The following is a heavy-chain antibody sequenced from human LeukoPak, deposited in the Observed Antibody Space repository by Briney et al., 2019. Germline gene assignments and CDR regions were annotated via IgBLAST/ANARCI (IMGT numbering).Heavy chain of an antibody. Sequence: GESLKISCKGSGYSFTSYWIGWVRQMPGRGLEWMGIIHPGDSDTRYSPSFQGQVTISADRSISTAYLQWSSLKASDTAMYYCARHEADYLYSSSSHYYYYYMDVWGKGTTVTVSS. CDR1: GYSFTSYW. CDR2: IHPGDSDT. V-gene: IGHV5-51*01. J-gene: IGHJ6*03. D-gene: IGHD6-6*01. CDR3: ARHEADYLYSSSSHYYYYYMDV.